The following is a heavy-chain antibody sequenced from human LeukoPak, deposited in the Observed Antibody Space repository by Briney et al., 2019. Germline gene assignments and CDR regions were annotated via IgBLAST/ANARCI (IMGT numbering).Heavy chain of an antibody. J-gene: IGHJ6*02. CDR3: ARQPPQYYGMDV. V-gene: IGHV4-4*07. D-gene: IGHD1-14*01. CDR1: GGSFSNYY. Sequence: SETLSLTCTVSGGSFSNYYWSWIRQPAGKGLEWIGRIYTSGSTNYNPSVKSRVTMSVDTSNNQFSLKLTSVTAADTAVYYCARQPPQYYGMDVWGQGTTVTASS. CDR2: IYTSGST.